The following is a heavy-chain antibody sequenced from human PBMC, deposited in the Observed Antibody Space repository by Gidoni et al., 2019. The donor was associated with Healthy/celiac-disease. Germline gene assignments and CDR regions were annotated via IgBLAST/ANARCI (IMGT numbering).Heavy chain of an antibody. CDR3: ARGRVVVVSPFDY. J-gene: IGHJ4*02. Sequence: EVQLVESGGGLVQPGGSLRLSCAASGFTFSSYAMHWVRQAPGKGLEYVSAISSNGGSTYYANSVKGRFTISSDNSKNTLYLQMGSLRAEDMAVYYCARGRVVVVSPFDYWGQGTLVTVSS. CDR2: ISSNGGST. D-gene: IGHD3-22*01. V-gene: IGHV3-64*01. CDR1: GFTFSSYA.